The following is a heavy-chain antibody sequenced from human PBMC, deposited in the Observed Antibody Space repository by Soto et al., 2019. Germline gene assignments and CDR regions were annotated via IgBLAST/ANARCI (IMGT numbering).Heavy chain of an antibody. CDR2: ISYNGSP. V-gene: IGHV4-59*13. Sequence: SETLSLTCTVSGGSISGYYWSWIRQPPGKGLEWIGYISYNGSPNYSPSLKSRVTISVDTSQNQFSLKLNYVTAADTAVYYCARAGRSGSKTVLDYWGQGNLVTVSS. J-gene: IGHJ4*02. CDR3: ARAGRSGSKTVLDY. CDR1: GGSISGYY. D-gene: IGHD2-15*01.